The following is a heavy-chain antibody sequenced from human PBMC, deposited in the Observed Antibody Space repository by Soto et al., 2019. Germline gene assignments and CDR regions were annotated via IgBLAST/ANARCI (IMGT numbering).Heavy chain of an antibody. D-gene: IGHD3-16*01. Sequence: SQTRSLTCAISGDSVSSNSAAWNWIRQSPSRGLEWLGRTYYRSKWYNDYAVSVKSRITINPDTSKNQFSLQLKSVTPEDTAVYYSARDVAADAYDDFDIWGQGTMVTVSS. V-gene: IGHV6-1*01. J-gene: IGHJ3*02. CDR1: GDSVSSNSAA. CDR2: TYYRSKWYN. CDR3: ARDVAADAYDDFDI.